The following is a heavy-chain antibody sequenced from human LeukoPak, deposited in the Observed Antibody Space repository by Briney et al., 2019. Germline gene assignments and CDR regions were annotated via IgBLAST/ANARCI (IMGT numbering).Heavy chain of an antibody. V-gene: IGHV3-30*18. D-gene: IGHD1-26*01. J-gene: IGHJ4*02. Sequence: PGGSLRLSCAASGFTSSGNSMHWVRQAPGKGLEWVAVISYDGKKKYYADSVKGRFTISRENSQNRQYLQMNSLIPEDTAVYYCAKEGGSNSDYFDYWGQGTLVTVSS. CDR1: GFTSSGNS. CDR2: ISYDGKKK. CDR3: AKEGGSNSDYFDY.